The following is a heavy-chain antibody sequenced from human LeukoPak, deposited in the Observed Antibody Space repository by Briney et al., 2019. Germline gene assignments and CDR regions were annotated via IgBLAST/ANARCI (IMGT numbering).Heavy chain of an antibody. Sequence: SETLSLTCTVSGGFISSYYWSCIRQPPGKGLEWIGYIYYSGSTNYNPSLKSRVTISVDTSKNQFSLKLSSVTAADTAVYYCARHKHYCDSSGFGYWGQGTLVTVSS. CDR2: IYYSGST. CDR3: ARHKHYCDSSGFGY. J-gene: IGHJ4*02. D-gene: IGHD3-22*01. CDR1: GGFISSYY. V-gene: IGHV4-59*08.